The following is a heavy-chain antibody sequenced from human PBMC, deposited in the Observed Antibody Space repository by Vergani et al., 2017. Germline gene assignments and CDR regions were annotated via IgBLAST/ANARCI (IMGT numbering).Heavy chain of an antibody. CDR2: INPSGGST. D-gene: IGHD2-2*02. V-gene: IGHV1-46*01. Sequence: QVQLVQSGAEVKKPGASVKVSCKASGYTFTSYYMHWVRQAPGQGLEWMGIINPSGGSTSYAQKFQGRVTMTRDTSTSTVYMELSSLRSEDTAVYYCAREIPLGYCSSTSCYTGWFDPWGQGTLVTVSS. J-gene: IGHJ5*02. CDR1: GYTFTSYY. CDR3: AREIPLGYCSSTSCYTGWFDP.